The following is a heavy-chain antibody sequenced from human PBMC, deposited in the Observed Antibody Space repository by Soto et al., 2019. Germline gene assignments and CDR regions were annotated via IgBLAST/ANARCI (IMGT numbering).Heavy chain of an antibody. Sequence: GSLRLSCAASGFSFSSYAMSWVRRAPGKGLEWVSAISGSGGSTYYADSVKGRFTISRDNSKNTLYLQMNSLRAEDTAVYYCAKDSHDSSGYYYPRSAFDIWGQGTMVTVSS. CDR3: AKDSHDSSGYYYPRSAFDI. V-gene: IGHV3-23*01. CDR2: ISGSGGST. J-gene: IGHJ3*02. D-gene: IGHD3-22*01. CDR1: GFSFSSYA.